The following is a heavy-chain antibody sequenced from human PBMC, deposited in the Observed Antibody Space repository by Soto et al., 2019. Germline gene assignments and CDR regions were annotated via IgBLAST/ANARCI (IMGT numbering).Heavy chain of an antibody. D-gene: IGHD4-17*01. CDR2: VHYSGST. CDR3: ASFSGATYGDYGGGINY. CDR1: GGSISGSSYY. Sequence: SETLSLTCTVSGGSISGSSYYWGWIRQPPGKGLECIGRVHYSGSTDYNPSLKSRVTISVDMSKNQFSLKLTSVTAADTAVYFCASFSGATYGDYGGGINYWGQGTLVTVSS. V-gene: IGHV4-39*01. J-gene: IGHJ4*02.